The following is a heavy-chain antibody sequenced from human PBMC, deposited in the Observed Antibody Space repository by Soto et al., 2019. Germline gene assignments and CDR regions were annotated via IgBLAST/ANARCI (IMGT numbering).Heavy chain of an antibody. V-gene: IGHV1-46*02. CDR3: ARGPDDSDVPRWDY. Sequence: QVQLMQSGAEVRKPGASVRLSCETSGYNFNQYYIHWVRQAPGQGLEWMGIINLRGGTTEYAHKFRGRVTVTGDTSTSTAYMELRSLRSEDTAFYFCARGPDDSDVPRWDYWGQGTLVTVSS. D-gene: IGHD4-17*01. J-gene: IGHJ4*02. CDR2: INLRGGTT. CDR1: GYNFNQYY.